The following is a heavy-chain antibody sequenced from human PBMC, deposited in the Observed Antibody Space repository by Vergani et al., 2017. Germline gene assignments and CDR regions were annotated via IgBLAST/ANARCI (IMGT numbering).Heavy chain of an antibody. CDR2: IHYSENT. V-gene: IGHV4-59*11. CDR3: ASDTHSVQRADR. D-gene: IGHD1-1*01. Sequence: QVQLQESGPGLVKFSETLSLTCSVSFDSIRNLFCNWIRQPPGKGLEWIGSIHYSENTNYNPSLKTPVTISVDTSKNQFSLTLTSVTAADTAVYYCASDTHSVQRADRWGQGILVPV. J-gene: IGHJ5*02. CDR1: FDSIRNLF.